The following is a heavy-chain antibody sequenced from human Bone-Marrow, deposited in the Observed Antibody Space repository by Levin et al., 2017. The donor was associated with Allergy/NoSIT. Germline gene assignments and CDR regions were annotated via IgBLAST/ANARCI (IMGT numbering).Heavy chain of an antibody. CDR2: IRSKAYGGTT. V-gene: IGHV3-49*03. J-gene: IGHJ1*01. Sequence: PGGSLRLSCATSGFTFGDYTMSWFRQAPGKGLEWVGFIRSKAYGGTTEYAASVKGRFTISGDDSKSIAYLQMNSLKTEDTAVYYCARDVYGSGSFPEYFRHWGQGTLVTVSS. CDR1: GFTFGDYT. CDR3: ARDVYGSGSFPEYFRH. D-gene: IGHD3-10*01.